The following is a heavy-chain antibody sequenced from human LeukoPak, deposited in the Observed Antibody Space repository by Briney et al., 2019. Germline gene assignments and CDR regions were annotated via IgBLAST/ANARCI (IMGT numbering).Heavy chain of an antibody. CDR3: AKGRLDWLSLDY. V-gene: IGHV3-23*01. CDR2: ISGSGGST. J-gene: IGHJ4*02. CDR1: GFTFSSYA. D-gene: IGHD3-9*01. Sequence: PGGSLRLSCAASGFTFSSYAMSWVRQAPGKGLEWVSAISGSGGSTYYADSVKGRFTISRDNSKNTLYLQMNSLRAGDTAVYYCAKGRLDWLSLDYWGQGTLVTVSS.